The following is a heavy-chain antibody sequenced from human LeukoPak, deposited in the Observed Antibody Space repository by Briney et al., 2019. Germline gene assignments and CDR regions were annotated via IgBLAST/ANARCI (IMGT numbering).Heavy chain of an antibody. CDR1: GFTFGAYA. D-gene: IGHD2-21*02. CDR3: TRDLLYCGGDCFTFDY. CDR2: IRSKAYGGTT. V-gene: IGHV3-49*04. Sequence: PGGSLRLSCTASGFTFGAYAMTWVRQAPGKGLEWVGFIRSKAYGGTTEYAASVKGRFTISRDDYKSIAYLQMNSLKTEDTAVYYCTRDLLYCGGDCFTFDYWGQGTLVTVSS. J-gene: IGHJ4*02.